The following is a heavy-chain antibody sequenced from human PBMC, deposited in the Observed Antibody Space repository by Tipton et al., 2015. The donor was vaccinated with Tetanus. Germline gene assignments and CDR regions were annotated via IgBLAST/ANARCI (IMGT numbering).Heavy chain of an antibody. V-gene: IGHV3-21*06. CDR2: ISSSGSHM. CDR1: GFTFSGYS. J-gene: IGHJ5*02. D-gene: IGHD2-8*02. Sequence: SLRLSCAASGFTFSGYSLNWVRQAPGMGLEWVSSISSSGSHMYYAESVRGRFSISIDNAKNSLYLQMNSLRADDAALYYCASECSGGWFGPWDRGPLVPVSS. CDR3: ASECSGGWFGP.